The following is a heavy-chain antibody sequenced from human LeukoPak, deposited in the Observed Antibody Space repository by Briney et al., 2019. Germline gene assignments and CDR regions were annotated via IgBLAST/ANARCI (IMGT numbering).Heavy chain of an antibody. V-gene: IGHV1-24*01. CDR2: FDPEDGET. D-gene: IGHD1-14*01. Sequence: GASVKVSCKVSGYTLTELSMHWERQAPGKGLEWMGGFDPEDGETICAQKFQGRVTMTEDTSTDTAYMELSSLRSEDTAVYYCATDLITGAHGHYWGQGTLVTVSS. CDR3: ATDLITGAHGHY. CDR1: GYTLTELS. J-gene: IGHJ4*02.